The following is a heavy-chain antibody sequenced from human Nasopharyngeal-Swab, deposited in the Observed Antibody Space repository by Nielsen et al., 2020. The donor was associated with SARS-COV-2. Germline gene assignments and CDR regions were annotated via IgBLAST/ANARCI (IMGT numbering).Heavy chain of an antibody. CDR3: ARGYSGYGYYFDY. V-gene: IGHV1-69*13. J-gene: IGHJ4*02. D-gene: IGHD5-12*01. CDR2: IIPIFGTA. Sequence: SVKVSCKASGGTLSSYAISWVRQAPGQGLEWMGGIIPIFGTANYAQKFQGRVTITADESTSTAYMELSSLRSEDTAVYYCARGYSGYGYYFDYWGQGTLVTVSS. CDR1: GGTLSSYA.